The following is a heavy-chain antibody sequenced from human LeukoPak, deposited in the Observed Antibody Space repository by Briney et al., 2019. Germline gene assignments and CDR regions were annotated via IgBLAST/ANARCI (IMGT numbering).Heavy chain of an antibody. CDR2: ISGSGGST. D-gene: IGHD3-10*01. CDR3: AKDSAGPYYYYYYMDV. V-gene: IGHV3-23*01. CDR1: GFTFSSYG. Sequence: GGSLRLSCAVSGFTFSSYGMSWVRQAPGKGLEWVSAISGSGGSTYYADSVKGRFTISRDNSKNTLYLQMNSLRAEDTAVYYCAKDSAGPYYYYYYMDVWGKGTTVTISS. J-gene: IGHJ6*03.